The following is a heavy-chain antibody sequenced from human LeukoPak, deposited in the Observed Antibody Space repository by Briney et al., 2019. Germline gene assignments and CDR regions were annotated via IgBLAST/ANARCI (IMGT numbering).Heavy chain of an antibody. V-gene: IGHV3-49*04. D-gene: IGHD3-10*01. CDR2: IRSKAYGGTL. CDR3: TTDSGFDY. CDR1: GFTFDDYS. Sequence: GGSLRLSCTTSGFTFDDYSMSWVRQAPGKGLEWVGFIRSKAYGGTLEYAASVKGRFTISRDDSKNTLYLQMNSLKTEDTAVYYCTTDSGFDYWGQGTLVTVSS. J-gene: IGHJ4*02.